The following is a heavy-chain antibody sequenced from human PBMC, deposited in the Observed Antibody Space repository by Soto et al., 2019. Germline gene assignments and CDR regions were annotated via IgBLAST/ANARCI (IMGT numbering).Heavy chain of an antibody. Sequence: EVQLVETGGGSIQPGGSLRLSCAASGFTVSSNYMSWVRQAAGKGLEWVSVIYSGGSTYYADSVKGRFTISRDNSKNTLYLQMNSLRAEDTAVYYCARDGVGATTGFDYWGQGTLVTVSS. V-gene: IGHV3-53*02. J-gene: IGHJ4*02. D-gene: IGHD1-26*01. CDR2: IYSGGST. CDR3: ARDGVGATTGFDY. CDR1: GFTVSSNY.